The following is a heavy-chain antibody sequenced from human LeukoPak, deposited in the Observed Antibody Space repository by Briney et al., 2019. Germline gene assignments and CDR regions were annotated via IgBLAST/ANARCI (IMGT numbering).Heavy chain of an antibody. V-gene: IGHV4-28*03. Sequence: PSDTLSLTCAVSGYSISSSNWWGWIRQPAGKGLEWIGRIYTSGSTNYNPSLKSRVTMSVDTSKNQFSLKLSSVTAADTAVYYCARGGKGPNWFDPWGQGTLVTVSS. CDR2: IYTSGST. CDR3: ARGGKGPNWFDP. J-gene: IGHJ5*02. D-gene: IGHD3-16*01. CDR1: GYSISSSNW.